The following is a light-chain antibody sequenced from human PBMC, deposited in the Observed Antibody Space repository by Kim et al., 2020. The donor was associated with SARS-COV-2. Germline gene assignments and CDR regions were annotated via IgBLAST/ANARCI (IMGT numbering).Light chain of an antibody. CDR2: EVS. Sequence: GQSVTISCTGTSSNVGGYNYVSWSQQHPGKAPKLMIYEVSKRPSGVPDRFSGSKSGNTTSLTVSGLQAEDEADYYCSSYAGSNNWVFGGGTQLTVL. CDR3: SSYAGSNNWV. J-gene: IGLJ3*02. CDR1: SSNVGGYNY. V-gene: IGLV2-8*01.